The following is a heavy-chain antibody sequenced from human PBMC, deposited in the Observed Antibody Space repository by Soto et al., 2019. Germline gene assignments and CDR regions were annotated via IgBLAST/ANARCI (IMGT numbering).Heavy chain of an antibody. CDR2: TYYRSKWYN. D-gene: IGHD1-26*01. Sequence: PSQTLSLTCGISGDSVSSNSAAWNWLRRSPSRGLEWLGRTYYRSKWYNDYAVSVESRITINPDTSKNHFSLQLNFVTPEDTAVYFCARGEQYSGRIFDYWGQGTLVTVSS. V-gene: IGHV6-1*01. CDR3: ARGEQYSGRIFDY. CDR1: GDSVSSNSAA. J-gene: IGHJ4*02.